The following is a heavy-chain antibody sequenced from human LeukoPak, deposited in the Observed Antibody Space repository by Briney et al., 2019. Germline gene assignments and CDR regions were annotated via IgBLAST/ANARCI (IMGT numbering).Heavy chain of an antibody. CDR3: AREGSLFQY. CDR1: GFTLSDYW. V-gene: IGHV3-7*01. J-gene: IGHJ4*02. Sequence: QPGESLRLSCAASGFTLSDYWMSWIRQAPGKGPEWVANIKGDGSEKNYVDSVTGRFTISRDNAKNSLYLQMNSLRAEDTAIYYCAREGSLFQYWGQGTLVTVSS. D-gene: IGHD3-10*01. CDR2: IKGDGSEK.